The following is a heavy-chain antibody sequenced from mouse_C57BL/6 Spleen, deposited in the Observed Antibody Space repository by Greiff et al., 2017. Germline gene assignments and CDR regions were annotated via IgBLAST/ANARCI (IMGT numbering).Heavy chain of an antibody. J-gene: IGHJ3*01. D-gene: IGHD1-1*01. Sequence: QVQLQQSGAALVKPGASVKISCKASGYAFSSSWMNWVKQRPGKGLEWIGQIYPGDGDTNYNGKFKGKATLTADKSSSTAYIQLSSLTSEDSAVYFCARDYGSPFAYWRQGTLVTVSA. V-gene: IGHV1-80*01. CDR2: IYPGDGDT. CDR1: GYAFSSSW. CDR3: ARDYGSPFAY.